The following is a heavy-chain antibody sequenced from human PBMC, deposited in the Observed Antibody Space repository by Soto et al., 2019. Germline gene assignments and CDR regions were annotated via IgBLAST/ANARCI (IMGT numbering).Heavy chain of an antibody. Sequence: SETLSVTCTVSGASINSGDYYWSWIRQPPGKGLEWIGYIYYSGSTYYNPSLKSRVTISVDTSKNQFSLKLSSVTAADTAVYYCAGFSEVAATEINWFDPWGQGTLVTVSS. CDR2: IYYSGST. CDR3: AGFSEVAATEINWFDP. CDR1: GASINSGDYY. D-gene: IGHD2-15*01. J-gene: IGHJ5*02. V-gene: IGHV4-30-4*01.